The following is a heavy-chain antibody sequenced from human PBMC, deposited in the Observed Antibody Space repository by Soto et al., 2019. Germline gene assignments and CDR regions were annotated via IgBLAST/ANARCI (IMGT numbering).Heavy chain of an antibody. CDR1: GFTFSSYA. CDR3: VKDTYYDILTGRDYFDY. V-gene: IGHV3-23*01. Sequence: EVQLLESGGGLVQPGGSLRLSCAASGFTFSSYAMSWVRQAPGKGLEWVSAISGSGGSTYYADSVKGRFTISRDNSKNTLYLQMNSLRAEDTAVYYCVKDTYYDILTGRDYFDYWGQGTLVTVSS. D-gene: IGHD3-9*01. CDR2: ISGSGGST. J-gene: IGHJ4*02.